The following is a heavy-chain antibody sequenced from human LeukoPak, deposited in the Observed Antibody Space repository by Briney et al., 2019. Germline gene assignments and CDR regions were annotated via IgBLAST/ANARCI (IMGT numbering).Heavy chain of an antibody. V-gene: IGHV3-21*01. Sequence: GESLRLSCAVAGFTFSRYSMSWVRQAPGKGLEWVSSISSYSSFIYYGDSVKGRFTISRDNAKKLLYLQMNRLRAEDTAVYYCARDWDYFDYWGQGTLVTVSS. J-gene: IGHJ4*02. CDR2: ISSYSSFI. CDR3: ARDWDYFDY. D-gene: IGHD1-26*01. CDR1: GFTFSRYS.